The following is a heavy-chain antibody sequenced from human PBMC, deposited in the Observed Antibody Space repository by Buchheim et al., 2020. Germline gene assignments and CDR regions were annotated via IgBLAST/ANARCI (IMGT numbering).Heavy chain of an antibody. CDR3: AKVSSGSGTYYKGSYYYYYLDV. V-gene: IGHV3-23*01. J-gene: IGHJ6*03. CDR2: IGPGGGAP. Sequence: EVQVLESGGGLVQPGGSLRLSCAASGFDFINHAMAWVRQAPGKGLEWVSGIGPGGGAPNYADSRFSISRDNGKKMLYLQLNSLRVEDTAVYFCAKVSSGSGTYYKGSYYYYYLDVWGKGT. CDR1: GFDFINHA. D-gene: IGHD3-10*01.